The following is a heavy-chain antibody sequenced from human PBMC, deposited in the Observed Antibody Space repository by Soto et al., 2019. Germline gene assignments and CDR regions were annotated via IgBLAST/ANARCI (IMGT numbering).Heavy chain of an antibody. CDR3: ARAHYGDYGYGMDV. Sequence: TLSLTCAVSGGSISSGGYSWSWIRQPPGKSLERIGYIYHSGTTYYNPSLKSRVTISVDRSKNQFSLKLSSVTAADTSVYYCARAHYGDYGYGMDVWGQGTTVTVS. D-gene: IGHD4-17*01. V-gene: IGHV4-30-2*01. CDR2: IYHSGTT. CDR1: GGSISSGGYS. J-gene: IGHJ6*02.